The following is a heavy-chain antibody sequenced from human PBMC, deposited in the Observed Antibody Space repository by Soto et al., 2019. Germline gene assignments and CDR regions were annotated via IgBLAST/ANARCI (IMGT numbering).Heavy chain of an antibody. CDR1: GFTFSSYA. Sequence: GGSLRLSCAASGFTFSSYAMSWVRQAPGKGLEWVSAISGSGGSTYYADSVKGRFTISRDNSKNTLYLQMNSLRAEDTAVYYCASLVVVAATVRVFAVTTWFAPDAFDIWGQGTMVTVSS. CDR3: ASLVVVAATVRVFAVTTWFAPDAFDI. CDR2: ISGSGGST. J-gene: IGHJ3*02. V-gene: IGHV3-23*01. D-gene: IGHD2-15*01.